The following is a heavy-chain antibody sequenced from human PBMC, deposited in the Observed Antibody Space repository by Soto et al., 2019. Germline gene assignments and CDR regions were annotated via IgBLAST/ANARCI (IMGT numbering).Heavy chain of an antibody. CDR2: ISLYSDGT. CDR3: ASVVQGAEAWFGA. D-gene: IGHD2-2*01. J-gene: IGHJ5*02. V-gene: IGHV1-18*01. CDR1: CYTFSNYG. Sequence: SVKVSCKTSCYTFSNYGITWVRQAPGQPLEWLGWISLYSDGTNYAQKFQGRVSMTTDTSTTTAYMELRSLRSDDTAVYYCASVVQGAEAWFGACGKVPLVSFSS.